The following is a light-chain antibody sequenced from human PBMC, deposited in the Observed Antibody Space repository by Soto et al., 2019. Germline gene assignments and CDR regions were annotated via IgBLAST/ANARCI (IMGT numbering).Light chain of an antibody. CDR1: SSNIGAHYD. Sequence: QSVLTHPPSVSGAPGQRVTISCTGSSSNIGAHYDVHWYQQLPGTAPKLLIFANNNRPSGVPDRFSGSKSGTSAPLAITGLQAEDEADYYCQSYDSSLSGYVFGTGTKVTVL. CDR3: QSYDSSLSGYV. J-gene: IGLJ1*01. V-gene: IGLV1-40*01. CDR2: ANN.